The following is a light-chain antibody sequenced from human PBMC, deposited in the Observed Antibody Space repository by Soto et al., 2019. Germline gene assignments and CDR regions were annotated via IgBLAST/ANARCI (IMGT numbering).Light chain of an antibody. CDR2: KVS. V-gene: IGKV2-30*01. J-gene: IGKJ5*01. Sequence: DVVMTQSPLSLPVTLGQPAAISCRSSQSLVYSDGNTYLNWFQQRPGQSPRRLIYKVSNRDSGVPDRFSGSGSGTDFTLKISRVEAEDVGVYYCMQSIQFPITFGQGTRLEI. CDR1: QSLVYSDGNTY. CDR3: MQSIQFPIT.